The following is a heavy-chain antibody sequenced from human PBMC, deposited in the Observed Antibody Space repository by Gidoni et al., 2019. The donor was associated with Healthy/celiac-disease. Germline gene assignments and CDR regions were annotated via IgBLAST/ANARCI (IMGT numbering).Heavy chain of an antibody. V-gene: IGHV3-23*01. CDR3: AKAEKNDYGMDV. Sequence: EVQLLESGGGLVQPGGSLRLSCAASGFTFSSYAMGWVRQAPGKGLELVSAISGSGGSTYYAASGKGRFTISRDNAKNALDLQMNSLRAEDTAVYYCAKAEKNDYGMDVWGQGTTVTVSS. D-gene: IGHD3-16*01. J-gene: IGHJ6*02. CDR2: ISGSGGST. CDR1: GFTFSSYA.